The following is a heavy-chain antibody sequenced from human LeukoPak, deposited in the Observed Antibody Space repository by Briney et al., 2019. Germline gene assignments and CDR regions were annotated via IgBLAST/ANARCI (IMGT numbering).Heavy chain of an antibody. CDR3: AGDLTQPAGIDY. V-gene: IGHV4-30-2*01. D-gene: IGHD2-2*01. J-gene: IGHJ4*02. CDR2: IYHSGST. Sequence: TTSQTLSLTCTVSGGSISSGGYDWSWIRQPPGKGLEWIGYIYHSGSTYYNPSLKSRVTISVDRSKNQFSLKLSSVTAADTAVYYCAGDLTQPAGIDYWGQGTLVTVSS. CDR1: GGSISSGGYD.